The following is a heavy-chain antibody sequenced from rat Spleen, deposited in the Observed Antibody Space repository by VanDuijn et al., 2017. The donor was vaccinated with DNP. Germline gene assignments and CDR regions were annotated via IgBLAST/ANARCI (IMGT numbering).Heavy chain of an antibody. CDR2: ITPGGGNT. J-gene: IGHJ2*01. V-gene: IGHV5-31*01. CDR1: GFTFNNYW. Sequence: EVQLVESGGDLVQPGRSLKLSCVASGFTFNNYWMTWIRQIPGKGLEWVASITPGGGNTYFPDSVKGRFTISRNNAKNTQYLQMDSLRSEDTATYYCTTEFERGYWGQGVMVTVSS. D-gene: IGHD1-11*01. CDR3: TTEFERGY.